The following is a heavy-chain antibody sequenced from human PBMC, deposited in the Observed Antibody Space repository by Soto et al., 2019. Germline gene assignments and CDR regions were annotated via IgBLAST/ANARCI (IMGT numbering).Heavy chain of an antibody. V-gene: IGHV5-10-1*01. D-gene: IGHD3-22*01. J-gene: IGHJ4*02. CDR2: IDPSDSQT. Sequence: GESLKISCKGSGYSFAGYWITWVRQKPGKGLEWMGRIDPSDSQTYYSPSFRGHVTISVTKSITTVFLQWSSLRASDTAMYYCARQIYDSDTGPNFQYYFDSWGQGPPVTVSS. CDR1: GYSFAGYW. CDR3: ARQIYDSDTGPNFQYYFDS.